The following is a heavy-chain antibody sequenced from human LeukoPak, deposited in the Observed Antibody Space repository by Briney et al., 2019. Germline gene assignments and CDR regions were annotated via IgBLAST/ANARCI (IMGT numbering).Heavy chain of an antibody. V-gene: IGHV4-59*08. CDR3: ARLAAISGSDYPDA. J-gene: IGHJ5*02. D-gene: IGHD1-26*01. CDR2: IFYSGNT. Sequence: PSETLSLTCTVSGVSISSYYWSWIRQPPGKGLEWIGYIFYSGNTIYNPSLRSRVTISADTSKNHFSLRLRSVTAADTAVYYCARLAAISGSDYPDAWGQGTLVTVSS. CDR1: GVSISSYY.